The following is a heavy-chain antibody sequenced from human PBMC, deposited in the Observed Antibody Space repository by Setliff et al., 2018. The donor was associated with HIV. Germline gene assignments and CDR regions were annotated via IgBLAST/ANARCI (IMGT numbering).Heavy chain of an antibody. J-gene: IGHJ6*03. D-gene: IGHD3-10*02. V-gene: IGHV4-4*02. Sequence: PSETLSLTCAVSGGSISSGDWWTWVRQPPGKGLEWIGEISHGGSANYNPSLKSRVTMSVDKSKNHFSLKLNSVTAADTALYYCARSYYDDSYYRPGVYYVFYMDVWGKGTTVTVSS. CDR3: ARSYYDDSYYRPGVYYVFYMDV. CDR1: GGSISSGDW. CDR2: ISHGGSA.